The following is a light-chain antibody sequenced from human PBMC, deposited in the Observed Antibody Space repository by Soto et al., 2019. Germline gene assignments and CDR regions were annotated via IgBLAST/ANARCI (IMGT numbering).Light chain of an antibody. CDR3: QQYNSYLYT. CDR2: DAS. J-gene: IGKJ2*01. CDR1: QSISSW. V-gene: IGKV1-5*01. Sequence: DIQMTQSPSTLPASVGDRVTITCRASQSISSWLAWYQQKPGKAPKLLIYDASSLESRVPSRFSGSGSGTEFTLTISSLQPDDFATYYCQQYNSYLYTFGQGTKLDIK.